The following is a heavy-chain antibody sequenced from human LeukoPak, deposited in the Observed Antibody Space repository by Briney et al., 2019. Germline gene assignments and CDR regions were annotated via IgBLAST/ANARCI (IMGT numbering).Heavy chain of an antibody. CDR3: AGPLRGYSYGPPFDY. J-gene: IGHJ4*02. Sequence: GGSLRLSCAASGFTFSSYSMNWVRQAPGKGLEWVANIKQDGSEKYYVDSVKGRFTISRDNAKNSLYLQMNSLRAEDTAVYYCAGPLRGYSYGPPFDYWGQGTLVTVSS. CDR1: GFTFSSYS. CDR2: IKQDGSEK. D-gene: IGHD5-18*01. V-gene: IGHV3-7*03.